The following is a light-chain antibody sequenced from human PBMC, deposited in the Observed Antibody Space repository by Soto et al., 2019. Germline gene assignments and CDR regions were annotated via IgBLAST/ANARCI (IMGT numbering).Light chain of an antibody. Sequence: DIQRTQSPSTLSASVGDRVTITCRASQSISSWLAWYQQKPGKAPKLLIYDASSRATGIPDRFSGSGAGTDFTLTISRLEPEDFAVYYCQQYDSSPRTFGQGTKVDIK. CDR2: DAS. CDR1: QSISSW. J-gene: IGKJ1*01. CDR3: QQYDSSPRT. V-gene: IGKV1-5*01.